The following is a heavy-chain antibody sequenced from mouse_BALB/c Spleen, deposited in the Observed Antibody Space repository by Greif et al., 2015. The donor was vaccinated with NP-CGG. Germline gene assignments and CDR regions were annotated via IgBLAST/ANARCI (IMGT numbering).Heavy chain of an antibody. CDR3: ARYFDV. V-gene: IGHV3-2*02. Sequence: EVKLVESGPGLVKPSQSLSLTCTVTGYPITSDYAWNWIRQFPGNKLEWMGYISYSGSTSYNPSLKSRISITRDTSKNQFFLQLNSLTTEDTATYYCARYFDVWGAGTTVTVSS. CDR2: ISYSGST. J-gene: IGHJ1*01. CDR1: GYPITSDYA.